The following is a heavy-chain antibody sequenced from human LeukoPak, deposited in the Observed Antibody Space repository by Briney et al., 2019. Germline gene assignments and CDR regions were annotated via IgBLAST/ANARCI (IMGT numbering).Heavy chain of an antibody. CDR1: GGSISSPSYY. Sequence: SETLSLTCTVSGGSISSPSYYWGWIRQPPGKGLEWVGSIYYSGRTYYNPSLKTRVTISVDTSKNQFSLKLSSVTAADTAVYYCARHEQWLGSLDPWGQGTLVTVSS. D-gene: IGHD6-19*01. J-gene: IGHJ5*02. V-gene: IGHV4-39*01. CDR2: IYYSGRT. CDR3: ARHEQWLGSLDP.